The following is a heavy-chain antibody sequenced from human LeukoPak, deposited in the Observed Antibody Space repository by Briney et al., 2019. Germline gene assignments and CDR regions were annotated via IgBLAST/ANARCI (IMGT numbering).Heavy chain of an antibody. CDR3: ARAGSSGVSDAFAI. V-gene: IGHV4-30-2*01. J-gene: IGHJ3*02. CDR2: IYHSGST. Sequence: SETLSLTCAASGGSISSGGYSWSWIRQPPGKGLEWIGYIYHSGSTYYNPSLKSRVTISVDRSKNQFSLKLSSVTAADTAVYYCARAGSSGVSDAFAIWGQGTMVTVSS. D-gene: IGHD3-22*01. CDR1: GGSISSGGYS.